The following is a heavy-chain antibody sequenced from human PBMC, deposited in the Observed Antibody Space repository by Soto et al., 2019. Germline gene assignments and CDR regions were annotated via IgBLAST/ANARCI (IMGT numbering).Heavy chain of an antibody. Sequence: GESLKISCKGPGYNFAGYWIAWVRQMPGKGLELMGIIYPSDSDTRYRPSFQGQVTISADNSISSAYLQWSSLRASDTAMYYCARGGVSTRTFDYGGQGTPVTVSS. CDR1: GYNFAGYW. V-gene: IGHV5-51*01. CDR3: ARGGVSTRTFDY. CDR2: IYPSDSDT. D-gene: IGHD3-3*01. J-gene: IGHJ4*02.